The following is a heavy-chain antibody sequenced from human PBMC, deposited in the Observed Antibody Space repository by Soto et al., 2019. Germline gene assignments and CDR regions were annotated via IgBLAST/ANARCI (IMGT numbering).Heavy chain of an antibody. CDR1: GFTFSSYS. J-gene: IGHJ4*02. CDR2: ISSSSSTI. V-gene: IGHV3-48*01. D-gene: IGHD3-16*01. CDR3: ARDWLGWGGY. Sequence: EVQLVESGGGLVQPGGSLRLSCAASGFTFSSYSMNWVRQAPGKGLEWFSYISSSSSTIYYADSVKGRFTISRDNAKNSLYLQMNSLGAEDTAVYYCARDWLGWGGYWGQGTLVTVSS.